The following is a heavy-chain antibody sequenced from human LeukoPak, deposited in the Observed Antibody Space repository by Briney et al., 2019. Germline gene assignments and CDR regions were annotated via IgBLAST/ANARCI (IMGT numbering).Heavy chain of an antibody. J-gene: IGHJ6*02. CDR2: IYHSGST. Sequence: LRLSCAASGFTFSSYGMHWIRQPPGKGLEWIGYIYHSGSTNYNPSLKNRVTTSIDTSKKQFSLKLSSVTAADTAVYYCARAGYYDSSGYYGMDVWGQGTTVTVSS. V-gene: IGHV4-59*01. CDR3: ARAGYYDSSGYYGMDV. D-gene: IGHD3-22*01. CDR1: GFTFSSYG.